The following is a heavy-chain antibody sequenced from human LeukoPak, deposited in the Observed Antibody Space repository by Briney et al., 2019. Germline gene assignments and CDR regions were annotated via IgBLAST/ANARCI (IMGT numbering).Heavy chain of an antibody. V-gene: IGHV4-59*01. CDR1: GGSFSGYY. CDR3: ARHRYYYDSSGYYYQP. J-gene: IGHJ5*02. D-gene: IGHD3-22*01. Sequence: SSETLSLTCAVYGGSFSGYYWSWIRQPPGKGLEWIGYIYYSGSTNYNPSLKSRVTISVDTSKNQFSLRLSSVTAADTAVYYCARHRYYYDSSGYYYQPWGQGTLVTVSS. CDR2: IYYSGST.